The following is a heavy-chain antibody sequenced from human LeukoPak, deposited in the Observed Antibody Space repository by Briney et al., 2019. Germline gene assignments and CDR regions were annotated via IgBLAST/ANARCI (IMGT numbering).Heavy chain of an antibody. V-gene: IGHV3-30*18. CDR2: ISYDGSNK. Sequence: GGSLRLSCAASGFTFSSYGMHWVRQAPGKGLEWVAVISYDGSNKYYADSVKGRFTISRGNSKNTLYLQMNSLRAEDTAVYYCAKDHRSGYREYGSGSYGYYYGMDVWDQGTTVTVSS. J-gene: IGHJ6*02. CDR3: AKDHRSGYREYGSGSYGYYYGMDV. D-gene: IGHD3-10*01. CDR1: GFTFSSYG.